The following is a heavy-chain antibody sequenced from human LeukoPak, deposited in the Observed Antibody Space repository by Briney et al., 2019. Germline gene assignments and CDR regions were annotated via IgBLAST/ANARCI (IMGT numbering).Heavy chain of an antibody. CDR1: GGSFSGYY. CDR2: INHSGST. CDR3: ARRPSNFWYFDF. Sequence: NPSETLSLTCAVYGGSFSGYYWSWIRQPPGKGLEWIGEINHSGSTNYNPSLKSRVTISVDTSKNQFSLKLSSVTAADTAVYYCARRPSNFWYFDFWGRGTLVSVSS. V-gene: IGHV4-34*01. D-gene: IGHD1-1*01. J-gene: IGHJ2*01.